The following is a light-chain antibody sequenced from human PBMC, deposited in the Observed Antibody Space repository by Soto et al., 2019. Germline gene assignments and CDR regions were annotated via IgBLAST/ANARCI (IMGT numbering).Light chain of an antibody. V-gene: IGKV3D-15*01. CDR2: DAS. CDR1: QSVSSK. CDR3: QQYNYWPS. J-gene: IGKJ1*01. Sequence: EIVMTQSSATLSVSPGERATLSCRASQSVSSKLAWYQQKPGQAPRLLLYDASNRATGIPARFSGSGSGTDFTLTISSLEPEDFAVYYCQQYNYWPSFGHGTKVDIK.